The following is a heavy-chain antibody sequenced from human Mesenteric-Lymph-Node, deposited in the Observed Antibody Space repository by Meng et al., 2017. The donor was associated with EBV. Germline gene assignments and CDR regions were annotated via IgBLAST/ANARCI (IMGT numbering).Heavy chain of an antibody. D-gene: IGHD3-22*01. J-gene: IGHJ4*02. Sequence: LYQQGSGHGLLNASETLLLNAIGTVGAASTCCFTCCWVRQPPGNGLEWIGSIYYSGRIYYNPSLNSRATISVDTSKTQFSLKLSSVTAADTAVYYCARTYYYDSSGYAPFDYWGQGTLVTVSS. CDR3: ARTYYYDSSGYAPFDY. V-gene: IGHV4-39*07. CDR1: VGAASTCCFT. CDR2: IYYSGRI.